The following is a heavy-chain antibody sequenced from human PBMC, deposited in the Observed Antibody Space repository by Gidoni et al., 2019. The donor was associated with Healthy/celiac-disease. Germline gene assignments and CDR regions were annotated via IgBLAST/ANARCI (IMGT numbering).Heavy chain of an antibody. V-gene: IGHV1-2*02. D-gene: IGHD2-21*02. CDR3: ARGGLYCGGDCYLPDY. Sequence: VQLVQSGAEVKKPRASVNVSCTASGYTLPGYSMHWVRQAPGQGLEWMGWINPNSGGTNYAQKFQGRVTMTRDTSISTAYMELSRLRSDDTAVYYCARGGLYCGGDCYLPDYWGQGTLVTVSS. CDR2: INPNSGGT. CDR1: GYTLPGYS. J-gene: IGHJ4*02.